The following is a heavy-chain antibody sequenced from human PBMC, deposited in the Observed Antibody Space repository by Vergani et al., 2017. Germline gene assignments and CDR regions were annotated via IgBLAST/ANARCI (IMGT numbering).Heavy chain of an antibody. Sequence: QVQLQESGPGLVKPSQTLSLTCTVSGGSKNSHNYYWSWIRQSPGKGLEWIGYIYSTGSTNYNPSLNSRVTMSVDTSKNQFSLKLRSVTAADTAVYFCARVMYRDEASTGYRLEGMDIWGQGTTVTISS. CDR1: GGSKNSHNYY. V-gene: IGHV4-61*01. J-gene: IGHJ6*02. D-gene: IGHD3-9*01. CDR3: ARVMYRDEASTGYRLEGMDI. CDR2: IYSTGST.